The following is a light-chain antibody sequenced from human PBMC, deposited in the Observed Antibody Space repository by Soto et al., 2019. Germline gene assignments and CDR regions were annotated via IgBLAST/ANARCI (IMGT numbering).Light chain of an antibody. Sequence: QSVLTQPPSASGSPGQSVAISCTGTSSDVGGYNYVSWYQQHPGKAPKLMIYEVNKRPSGVPDRFSGSKSGNTASLTVSGLQAEDEADYFCGTWDSSLSDFVFGTGTKVTVL. V-gene: IGLV2-8*01. CDR2: EVN. CDR1: SSDVGGYNY. J-gene: IGLJ1*01. CDR3: GTWDSSLSDFV.